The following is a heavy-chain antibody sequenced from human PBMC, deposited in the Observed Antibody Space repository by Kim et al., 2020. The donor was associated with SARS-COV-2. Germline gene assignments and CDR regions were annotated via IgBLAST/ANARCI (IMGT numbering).Heavy chain of an antibody. Sequence: GGSLRLSCAASGFTFSSYWMSWVRQAPGKGLEWVANIKQDGSEKYYVDSVKGRFTISRDNAKNSLYLQMNSLRAEDTAVYYCARARGTVTTSSYYYYGMDVWGQGTTVTVSS. J-gene: IGHJ6*02. CDR2: IKQDGSEK. V-gene: IGHV3-7*03. CDR1: GFTFSSYW. CDR3: ARARGTVTTSSYYYYGMDV. D-gene: IGHD4-4*01.